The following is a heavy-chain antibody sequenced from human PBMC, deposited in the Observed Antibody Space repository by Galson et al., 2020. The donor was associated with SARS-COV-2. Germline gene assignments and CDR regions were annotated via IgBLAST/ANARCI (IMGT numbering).Heavy chain of an antibody. CDR1: GGSITGHN. Sequence: SETLSLTCTVSGGSITGHNWSWIRKPPGEGLEWMGTFYYNAITYSNPSLKSRVTISVDTSKSQFYLKLNPVTAADTAVYYCARDPWPDGFDVWGQGSLVTVS. J-gene: IGHJ4*02. D-gene: IGHD4-17*01. CDR3: ARDPWPDGFDV. V-gene: IGHV4-59*11. CDR2: FYYNAIT.